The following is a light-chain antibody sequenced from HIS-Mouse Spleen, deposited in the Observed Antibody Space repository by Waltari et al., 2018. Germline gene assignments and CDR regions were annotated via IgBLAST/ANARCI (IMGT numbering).Light chain of an antibody. J-gene: IGLJ3*02. V-gene: IGLV2-23*01. CDR3: CSYAGSSTWV. Sequence: QSALTQPASVSGSPGQSITISCTGTSSYVGSYNLVSWYKQHPGQAPKLMIYEGSKPPSGVSNRFSCSQSGNTASLTISGLQAEDGAYYYCCSYAGSSTWVFGGGTKLTVL. CDR1: SSYVGSYNL. CDR2: EGS.